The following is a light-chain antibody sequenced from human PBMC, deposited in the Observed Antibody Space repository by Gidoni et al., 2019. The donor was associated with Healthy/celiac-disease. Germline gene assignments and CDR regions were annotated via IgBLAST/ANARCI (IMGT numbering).Light chain of an antibody. CDR3: QQYNNWPSWT. CDR2: GAS. CDR1: QSVSSN. Sequence: EIVMTQSPATLSVSTGERATLSCRASQSVSSNLAWYQQKPGQAPRLLIYGASTRATGIPARFSGSGSGKEFTLTISSLQSEDFAVYYCQQYNNWPSWTFGQGTKVEIK. J-gene: IGKJ1*01. V-gene: IGKV3-15*01.